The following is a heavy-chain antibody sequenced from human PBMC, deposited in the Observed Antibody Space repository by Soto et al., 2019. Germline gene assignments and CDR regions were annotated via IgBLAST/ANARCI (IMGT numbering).Heavy chain of an antibody. V-gene: IGHV5-51*01. CDR2: IYPGDSYT. J-gene: IGHJ4*02. CDR1: GYTFDTYW. Sequence: GESLKISCKTSGYTFDTYWIGWVRQMPGKGLEWMGIIYPGDSYTRYSPSFEDQVTISVDKAITTAYLQWSSLRTSDSAMYFCARQLVGENDYWGQGTLVTVSS. CDR3: ARQLVGENDY.